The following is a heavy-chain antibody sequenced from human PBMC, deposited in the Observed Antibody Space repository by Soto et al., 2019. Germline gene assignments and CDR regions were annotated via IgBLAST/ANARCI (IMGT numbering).Heavy chain of an antibody. CDR3: ARSQGSSTSLEIYYYYYYGMDV. V-gene: IGHV1-69*01. Sequence: QVQLVQSGAEVKKPGSSVKVSCKASGGTFSSYAISWVRQAPGQGLEWMGGIIPIPGTANYAQKFQGRVTIPADEYTSTAYMELSRLRSEDTAVYYCARSQGSSTSLEIYYYYYYGMDVWGQGTTVTVSS. J-gene: IGHJ6*02. CDR1: GGTFSSYA. D-gene: IGHD2-2*01. CDR2: IIPIPGTA.